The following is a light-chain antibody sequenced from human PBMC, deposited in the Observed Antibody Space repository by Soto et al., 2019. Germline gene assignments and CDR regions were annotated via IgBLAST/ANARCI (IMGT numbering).Light chain of an antibody. J-gene: IGKJ1*01. Sequence: EVVMTHSPATLSVSPWERATLSCRASQTVRDNLVWYQQKPGQAPRLLIYGASTRATGIPARFSGSGSGTDFTLTISRLEPEDFAVYCSQQYGSSPWTFGQGTKVDIK. CDR1: QTVRDN. CDR2: GAS. CDR3: QQYGSSPWT. V-gene: IGKV3-15*01.